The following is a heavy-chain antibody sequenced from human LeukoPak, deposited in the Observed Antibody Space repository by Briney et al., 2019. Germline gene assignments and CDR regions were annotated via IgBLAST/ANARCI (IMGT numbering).Heavy chain of an antibody. J-gene: IGHJ4*02. CDR3: VRVGNYREFDY. CDR2: ISSNGNAT. D-gene: IGHD1-7*01. V-gene: IGHV3-64*01. CDR1: GVTFSDYA. Sequence: PGGSLRLACAASGVTFSDYALHWVRQAPGKGLEYVSAISSNGNATFYANSVKGRFTISRDNSKNTLYLQMGSLRAEDMAVYYCVRVGNYREFDYWGQGTLVTVSS.